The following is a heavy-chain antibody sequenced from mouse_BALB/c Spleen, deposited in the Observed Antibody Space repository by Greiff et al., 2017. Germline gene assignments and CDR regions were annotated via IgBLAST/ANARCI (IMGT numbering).Heavy chain of an antibody. J-gene: IGHJ4*01. V-gene: IGHV5-15*02. CDR1: GFTFSDYG. CDR2: ISNLAYSI. CDR3: ARVPYYGNYDAMDY. D-gene: IGHD2-10*01. Sequence: EVKVVESGGGLVQPGGSRKLSCAASGFTFSDYGMAWVRQAPGKGPEWVAFISNLAYSIYYADTVTGRFTISRENAKNTLYLEMSSLRSEDTAMYYCARVPYYGNYDAMDYWGQGTSVTVSS.